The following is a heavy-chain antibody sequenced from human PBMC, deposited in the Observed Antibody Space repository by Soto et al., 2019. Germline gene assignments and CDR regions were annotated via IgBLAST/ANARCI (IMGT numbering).Heavy chain of an antibody. V-gene: IGHV4-34*01. D-gene: IGHD4-17*01. J-gene: IGHJ6*03. CDR2: INHSGST. Sequence: QVQLQQWGAGLLKPSETLSLTCAVYGGSFSGYYWSWIRQPPGKGLEWIGEINHSGSTNYNPSLKSRVTISVDTSKNQFSLKLSSVTAADTAVYCCARSVTTNYYYYYMDVWGKGTTVTVSS. CDR3: ARSVTTNYYYYYMDV. CDR1: GGSFSGYY.